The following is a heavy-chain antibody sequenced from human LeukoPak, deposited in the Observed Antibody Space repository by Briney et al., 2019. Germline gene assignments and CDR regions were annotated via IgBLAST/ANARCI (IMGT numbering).Heavy chain of an antibody. CDR2: INHSGST. CDR1: GGSFSGYY. V-gene: IGHV4-34*01. Sequence: SETLSLTCAVYGGSFSGYYWSWIRQPPGKGLEWIGEINHSGSTNYNPSLKSRVTISVDTSKNQFSLKLSSVTAADTAVYYCASSVTGQNRCYYYYYYMDVWGKGTTVTVSS. D-gene: IGHD1-14*01. CDR3: ASSVTGQNRCYYYYYYMDV. J-gene: IGHJ6*03.